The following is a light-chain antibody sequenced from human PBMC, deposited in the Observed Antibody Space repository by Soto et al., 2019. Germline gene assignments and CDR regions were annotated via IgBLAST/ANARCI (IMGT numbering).Light chain of an antibody. CDR2: AAS. CDR1: QDVGRW. J-gene: IGKJ1*01. CDR3: QHYNSYSEA. V-gene: IGKV1D-16*01. Sequence: DIQMTQSPSSLSASVGDRVTITCRSSQDVGRWLSWYQQKPGKAPKILIYAASSLQSGVPSRFSGSGSGTEFTLTISSLQPDDFATYYCQHYNSYSEAFGQGTKVDIK.